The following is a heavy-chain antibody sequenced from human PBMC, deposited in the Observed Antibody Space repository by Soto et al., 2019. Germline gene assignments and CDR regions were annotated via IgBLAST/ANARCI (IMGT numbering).Heavy chain of an antibody. J-gene: IGHJ3*02. CDR2: IWYDGSNK. V-gene: IGHV3-33*01. D-gene: IGHD4-17*01. Sequence: QVQLVESGGGVVQPGRSLRLSCAASGFTFSSYGMHWVRQAPGKGLEWVAVIWYDGSNKYYADSVKGRFTISRDNSKNTLYLQMNSLRAEDTAVYYCARDSLAAVTMSFDIWGQGKMVTVFS. CDR1: GFTFSSYG. CDR3: ARDSLAAVTMSFDI.